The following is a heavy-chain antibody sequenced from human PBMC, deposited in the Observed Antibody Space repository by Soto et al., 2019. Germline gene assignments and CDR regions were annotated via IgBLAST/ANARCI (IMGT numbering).Heavy chain of an antibody. CDR1: GFTFSSYG. D-gene: IGHD3-10*01. V-gene: IGHV3-33*01. J-gene: IGHJ6*02. Sequence: QVQLVESGGGVVQPGRSLRLSCAASGFTFSSYGMHWVRQAPGKGLEWVAVIWYDGSNKYYADSVKGRFTISRDNSKNTLYLQMNSLRAEDTAVYYCARVRLTFGSPWANYYYGMDVWGQGTTVTVSS. CDR2: IWYDGSNK. CDR3: ARVRLTFGSPWANYYYGMDV.